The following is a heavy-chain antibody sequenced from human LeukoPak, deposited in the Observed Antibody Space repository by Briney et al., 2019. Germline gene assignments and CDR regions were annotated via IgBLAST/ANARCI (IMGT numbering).Heavy chain of an antibody. J-gene: IGHJ4*02. Sequence: GGSLRLSCAASGFTVSSNYMSWVCQAPGKGLEWVSVIYSGGSTYYADSVKGRFTISRDNSKNTLYLQMNSLRAEDTAVYYCASGRPYSSTDYWGQGTLVTVSS. CDR3: ASGRPYSSTDY. D-gene: IGHD6-19*01. CDR1: GFTVSSNY. CDR2: IYSGGST. V-gene: IGHV3-53*01.